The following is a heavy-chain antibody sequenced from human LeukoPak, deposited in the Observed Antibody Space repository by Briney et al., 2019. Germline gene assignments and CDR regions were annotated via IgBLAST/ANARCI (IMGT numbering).Heavy chain of an antibody. D-gene: IGHD2-2*01. J-gene: IGHJ1*01. CDR1: GGTFSSYA. CDR3: ARGRWRKCSTSCDLEYFQH. V-gene: IGHV1-69*13. Sequence: GASVKVSCKASGGTFSSYAISWVRQAPGQGLEWMGGIIPIFGTANYAQKFQGRVTITADESTSTAYMELSSLRSEDTAVYYCARGRWRKCSTSCDLEYFQHWGQGTLVTVSS. CDR2: IIPIFGTA.